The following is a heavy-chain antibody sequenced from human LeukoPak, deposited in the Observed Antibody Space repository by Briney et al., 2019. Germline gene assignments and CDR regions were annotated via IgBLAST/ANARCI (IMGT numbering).Heavy chain of an antibody. J-gene: IGHJ4*02. CDR1: GLTISTYG. V-gene: IGHV3-30*02. CDR2: IRYDGSNT. CDR3: AKFVRDYYDSSGSALDY. Sequence: GGSLRLSCAASGLTISTYGMHWVRQAPGKGLEWVAFIRYDGSNTHYADSVKGRFTISRDNSKNTLYLQMNSLRAEDTAMYYCAKFVRDYYDSSGSALDYWGQGTLVTVSS. D-gene: IGHD3-22*01.